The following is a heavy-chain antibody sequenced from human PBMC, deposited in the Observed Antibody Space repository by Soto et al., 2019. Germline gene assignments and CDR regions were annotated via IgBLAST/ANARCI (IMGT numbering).Heavy chain of an antibody. V-gene: IGHV1-18*01. D-gene: IGHD3-10*01. CDR1: GYTFTNYG. Sequence: SVKVSCKASGYTFTNYGISWVRQAPGQGLEWMGWINTYNGNTNHAQKLQGRVTMTTDTSTSTAYMELRSLRSDDTAVFYCARGVGSGTYYNQYNWFDPWGQGTLVTVSS. CDR2: INTYNGNT. J-gene: IGHJ5*02. CDR3: ARGVGSGTYYNQYNWFDP.